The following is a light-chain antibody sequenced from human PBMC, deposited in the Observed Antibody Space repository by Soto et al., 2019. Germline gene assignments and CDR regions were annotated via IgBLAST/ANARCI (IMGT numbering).Light chain of an antibody. CDR2: AAS. Sequence: DIQMTQSPSTLPASVGDRVTITCRASQSIDSWLAWYQQKPGKAPKLLIYAASSLQSGVPSRFSGSGSGTEFNLTISSLQPEDFATYYCQQYNSFIWTFGQGTKVDIK. J-gene: IGKJ1*01. CDR3: QQYNSFIWT. CDR1: QSIDSW. V-gene: IGKV1-5*01.